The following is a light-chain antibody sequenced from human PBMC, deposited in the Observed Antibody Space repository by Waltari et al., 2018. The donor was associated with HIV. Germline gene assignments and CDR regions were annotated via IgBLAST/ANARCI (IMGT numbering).Light chain of an antibody. CDR2: NVA. V-gene: IGKV1-39*01. J-gene: IGKJ1*01. CDR1: QNIKNY. Sequence: LQITQSPSSLSASLGDIFTITCQASQNIKNYLSWSQQKPGKAHKLLIYNVASLQSRVSSRCSGSGSGTDFTLAIDSLQPEDLATYYCQHNYSPPPTFGQGTKVEIK. CDR3: QHNYSPPPT.